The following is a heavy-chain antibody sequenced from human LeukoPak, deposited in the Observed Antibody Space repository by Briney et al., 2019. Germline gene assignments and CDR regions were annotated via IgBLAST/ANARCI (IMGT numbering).Heavy chain of an antibody. CDR2: ISWDGGST. CDR1: GFTFDDHT. V-gene: IGHV3-43*01. D-gene: IGHD3-10*01. J-gene: IGHJ4*02. Sequence: GGSLRLSCAASGFTFDDHTMHWVRQAPGKSLEWVTLISWDGGSTFYADSVKGRFTISRDNAKNSLYLQMNSLRAEDTAVYYCARDLRFGGAYWGQGTLVTVSS. CDR3: ARDLRFGGAY.